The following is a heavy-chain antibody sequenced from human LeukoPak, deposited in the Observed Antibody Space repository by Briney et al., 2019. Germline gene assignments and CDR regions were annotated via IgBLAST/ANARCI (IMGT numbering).Heavy chain of an antibody. J-gene: IGHJ4*02. CDR1: GFTFDDYA. CDR2: ISWNSGSI. D-gene: IGHD6-13*01. V-gene: IGHV3-9*01. Sequence: GGSLRLSCAASGFTFDDYAMHWVRQAPGKGLEWVSGISWNSGSIGYADSVKGRFIISRDNAKNSLYLQMNSLRAEDTALYCCAKDKDLRYSSSWYFDYWGQGTLVTVSS. CDR3: AKDKDLRYSSSWYFDY.